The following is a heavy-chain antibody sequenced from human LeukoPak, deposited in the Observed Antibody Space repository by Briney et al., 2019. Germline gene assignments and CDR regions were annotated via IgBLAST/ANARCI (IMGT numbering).Heavy chain of an antibody. CDR1: GYTFTSYG. CDR2: INPNSGGT. CDR3: ARGDYVWGSYRPFDY. Sequence: ASVKVSCKASGYTFTSYGISWVRQAPGQGLEWMGWINPNSGGTNYAQKFQGRVTMTRDTSISTAYMELSRLRSDDTAVYYCARGDYVWGSYRPFDYWGQGTLVTVSS. V-gene: IGHV1-2*02. J-gene: IGHJ4*02. D-gene: IGHD3-16*02.